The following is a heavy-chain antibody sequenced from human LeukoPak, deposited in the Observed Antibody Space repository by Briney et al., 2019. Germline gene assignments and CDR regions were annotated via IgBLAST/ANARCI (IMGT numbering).Heavy chain of an antibody. J-gene: IGHJ4*02. CDR1: GYTFTGYH. CDR3: ARDQGSLTRSWDTGY. CDR2: INPYSGDT. V-gene: IGHV1-2*06. D-gene: IGHD1-26*01. Sequence: GASVKVSCKASGYTFTGYHIHWVRQAPGQGLEWMGRINPYSGDTNFAQKFQGRVTMTRDTSITTAYMDLSSLAPDDTAVYFCARDQGSLTRSWDTGYWGQGTQVTVSS.